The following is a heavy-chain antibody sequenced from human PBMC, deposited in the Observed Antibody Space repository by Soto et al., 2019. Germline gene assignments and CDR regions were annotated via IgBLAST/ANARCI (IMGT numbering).Heavy chain of an antibody. Sequence: SVKVSCKASGGTFSSYAISWVRQAPGQGLEWMGGIIPIFGTANYAQKFQGRVTITADKSTSTAYMELSSLRSEDTAVYYCASQGLQFWYFDLWGRGTLVTVSS. CDR2: IIPIFGTA. D-gene: IGHD3-3*01. CDR3: ASQGLQFWYFDL. CDR1: GGTFSSYA. J-gene: IGHJ2*01. V-gene: IGHV1-69*06.